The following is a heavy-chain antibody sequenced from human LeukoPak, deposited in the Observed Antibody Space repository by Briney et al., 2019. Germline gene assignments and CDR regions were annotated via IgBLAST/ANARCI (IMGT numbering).Heavy chain of an antibody. Sequence: GGSLRLSCAASGFTFSSYAMHWVRQAPGKGLEWVAVISYDDGRNIYYADSVKGRFTISRDNSKNTLYLQMNTLRAEDTAVYYCARDAEKSRLWFGKMPKNWFDPWGQGTLVTVSS. CDR2: ISYDDGRNI. V-gene: IGHV3-30*01. D-gene: IGHD3-10*01. CDR3: ARDAEKSRLWFGKMPKNWFDP. J-gene: IGHJ5*02. CDR1: GFTFSSYA.